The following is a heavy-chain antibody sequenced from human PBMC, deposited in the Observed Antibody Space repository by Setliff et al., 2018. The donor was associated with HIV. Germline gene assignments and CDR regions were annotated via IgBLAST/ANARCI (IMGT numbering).Heavy chain of an antibody. J-gene: IGHJ4*02. CDR1: GGSFSGYF. V-gene: IGHV3-7*01. Sequence: ETLSLTCAVYGGSFSGYFWSWVRQAPGKGLEWVANIKQDGSEKFYVDSVKGRFTISRDNAKNSLYLQMNSLRAEDTAVYYCAREGLYSYGPGYYFDYWGQGTLVTVSS. D-gene: IGHD5-18*01. CDR2: IKQDGSEK. CDR3: AREGLYSYGPGYYFDY.